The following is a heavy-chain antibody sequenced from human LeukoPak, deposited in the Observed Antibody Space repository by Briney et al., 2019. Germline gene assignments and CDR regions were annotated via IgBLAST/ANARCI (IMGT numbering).Heavy chain of an antibody. CDR2: ITSDGSST. J-gene: IGHJ3*02. D-gene: IGHD2-15*01. CDR3: ARERYSSGPDGFDI. CDR1: GFTFSRHW. V-gene: IGHV3-74*01. Sequence: PGGSPRLSCAVSGFTFSRHWMHWVRQVPGEGLVWVSRITSDGSSTRYADSVKGRFTISRDNAKNTMYLQMNSLRAEDTAVYYCARERYSSGPDGFDIWGQGTMVTVSS.